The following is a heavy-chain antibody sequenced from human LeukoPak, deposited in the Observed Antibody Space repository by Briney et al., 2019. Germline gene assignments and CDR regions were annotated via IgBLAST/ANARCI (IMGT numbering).Heavy chain of an antibody. CDR3: VRVGGGSYYYYYYGMDV. CDR2: IKQDGSEK. Sequence: GGSLRLSCAASGFTFSSYWMSWVRQAPGKGLEWVANIKQDGSEKYYVDSVKGRFTISRDNAKNSLYLQMNSLRAEDTAVYYCVRVGGGSYYYYYYGMDVWGQGTTVTVSS. CDR1: GFTFSSYW. V-gene: IGHV3-7*01. J-gene: IGHJ6*02. D-gene: IGHD1-26*01.